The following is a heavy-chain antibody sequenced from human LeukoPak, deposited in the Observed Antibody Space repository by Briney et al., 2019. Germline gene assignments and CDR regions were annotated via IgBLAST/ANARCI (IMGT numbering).Heavy chain of an antibody. CDR2: ISSSGSTYI. CDR1: GFTFSSYS. Sequence: GGSLRLSCAASGFTFSSYSMNWVRQAPGKGLEWVSYISSSGSTYIYYADSVKGRFTISRDNAKNSLYLQMNSLRAEDTAVYYCARDDYFDTNNYADDGFDIWGQGTMVTVSS. D-gene: IGHD2/OR15-2a*01. J-gene: IGHJ3*02. V-gene: IGHV3-21*05. CDR3: ARDDYFDTNNYADDGFDI.